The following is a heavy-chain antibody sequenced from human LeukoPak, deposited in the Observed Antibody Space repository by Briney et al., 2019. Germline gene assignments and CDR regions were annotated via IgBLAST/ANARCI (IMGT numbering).Heavy chain of an antibody. CDR1: GGSISSGDYY. D-gene: IGHD3-3*01. J-gene: IGHJ2*01. V-gene: IGHV4-30-4*08. CDR2: IYYSGST. CDR3: ARVPVLGWLLGSYWYFDL. Sequence: SETLSLTCTVSGGSISSGDYYWSWIRHPPGKGLEWFGYIYYSGSTYYNPSLKSRVTISVDTSKNQFSLKLSSVTAADTAVYYCARVPVLGWLLGSYWYFDLWGRGTLVTVSS.